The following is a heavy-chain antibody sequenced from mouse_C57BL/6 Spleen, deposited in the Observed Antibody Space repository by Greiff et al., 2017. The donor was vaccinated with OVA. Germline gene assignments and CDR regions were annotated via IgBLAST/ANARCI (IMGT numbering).Heavy chain of an antibody. V-gene: IGHV7-3*01. CDR1: GFTFTDYY. CDR3: ARYSQRYFDY. J-gene: IGHJ2*01. CDR2: IRNKANGYTT. Sequence: EVKLMESGGGLVQPGGSLSLSCAASGFTFTDYYMSWVRQPPGKALEWLGFIRNKANGYTTEYSVSVKGRFTISRDNSQSILYLQMNALRAEDSATYYCARYSQRYFDYWGQGTTLTVSS.